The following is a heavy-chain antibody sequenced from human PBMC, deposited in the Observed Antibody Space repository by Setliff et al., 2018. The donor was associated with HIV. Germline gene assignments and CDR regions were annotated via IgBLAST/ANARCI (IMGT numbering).Heavy chain of an antibody. CDR1: GGSISSYH. CDR3: ARESGDSYLQFDY. D-gene: IGHD2-21*02. Sequence: SETLSLTCTVSGGSISSYHWSWIRQPPGKGLEWIGYIYYSGSTNYNPSLKSRVTISVDTSKDQFSLKLSSVIAADTAVYYCARESGDSYLQFDYWGQGTLVTVSS. J-gene: IGHJ4*02. CDR2: IYYSGST. V-gene: IGHV4-59*01.